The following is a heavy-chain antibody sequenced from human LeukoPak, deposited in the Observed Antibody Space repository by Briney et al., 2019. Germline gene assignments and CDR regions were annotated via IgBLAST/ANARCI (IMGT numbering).Heavy chain of an antibody. CDR1: GYTFTSYG. Sequence: ASVKVSCKASGYTFTSYGISWVRQAPGQGLEWMGWISAYNGNTNYAQKLQGRVTMTTDTSTSTAYMELRSLRSDDTAVYYCARVPEKEMAALLWFGELHAPSYYYYGMDVWGQGTTVTVSS. J-gene: IGHJ6*02. CDR2: ISAYNGNT. CDR3: ARVPEKEMAALLWFGELHAPSYYYYGMDV. V-gene: IGHV1-18*01. D-gene: IGHD3-10*01.